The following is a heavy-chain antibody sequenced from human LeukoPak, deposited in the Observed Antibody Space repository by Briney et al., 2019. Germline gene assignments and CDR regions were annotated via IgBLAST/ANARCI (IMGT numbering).Heavy chain of an antibody. Sequence: SQTLSLTCAISGDSVSSNSAAWNWIRQSPSRCLEWLGRTYYRSKWYNDYAVSVKSRITINPDTSKNQFSLQLNSVTPEDTAVYYCARDLVTTYGGNSGVSSDAFDIWGQGTMVTVSS. CDR1: GDSVSSNSAA. CDR2: TYYRSKWYN. CDR3: ARDLVTTYGGNSGVSSDAFDI. V-gene: IGHV6-1*01. D-gene: IGHD4-23*01. J-gene: IGHJ3*02.